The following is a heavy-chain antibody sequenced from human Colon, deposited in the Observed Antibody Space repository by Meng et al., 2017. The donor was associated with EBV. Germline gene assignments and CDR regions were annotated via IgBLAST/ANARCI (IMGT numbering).Heavy chain of an antibody. CDR2: IYHSGST. Sequence: HVQSQGSVPGRVKPSKTLSLTGAGVGGSISSVDWWTWVRQSQGKGLEWIGEIYHSGSTNYNPSLKSRVTISVDKSKNQFSLKLTSVTAADTAVYYCARGGYYSFDYWGQRTLVTVSS. D-gene: IGHD5-18*01. CDR1: GGSISSVDW. V-gene: IGHV4-4*02. J-gene: IGHJ4*02. CDR3: ARGGYYSFDY.